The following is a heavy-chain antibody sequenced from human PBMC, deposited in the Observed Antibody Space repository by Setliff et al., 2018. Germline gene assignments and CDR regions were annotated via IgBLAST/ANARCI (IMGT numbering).Heavy chain of an antibody. V-gene: IGHV3-74*01. Sequence: GGSLRLSCAASGFTFVNYWMHWVRQAPGKGLVWVSRVNSDGSSTIYADSVKGRFTISRDNAENTLYLQMNSLRPDDTALYYCASTGRITMIVVVTLDYWGQGTLVTVSS. CDR2: VNSDGSST. J-gene: IGHJ4*02. D-gene: IGHD3-22*01. CDR3: ASTGRITMIVVVTLDY. CDR1: GFTFVNYW.